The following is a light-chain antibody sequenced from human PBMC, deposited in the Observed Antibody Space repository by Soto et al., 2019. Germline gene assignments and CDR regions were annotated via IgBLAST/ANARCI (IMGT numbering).Light chain of an antibody. V-gene: IGLV2-14*01. CDR3: SLYTSSSTYV. CDR1: SSDVGGYNY. J-gene: IGLJ1*01. Sequence: QSALTQPASVSGSPGQSITISCTGTSSDVGGYNYVSWYQQHPGKAPKLMIYDVSNRPSGVSNRFSGSKSGNTASLTISGLQPEDEADHYCSLYTSSSTYVFGTGTKLTVL. CDR2: DVS.